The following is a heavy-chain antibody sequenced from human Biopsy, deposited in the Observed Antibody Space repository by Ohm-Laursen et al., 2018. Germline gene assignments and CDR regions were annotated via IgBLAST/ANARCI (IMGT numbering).Heavy chain of an antibody. CDR1: GGPIDSYY. D-gene: IGHD2-8*02. J-gene: IGHJ2*01. Sequence: SDTLSLTCTVSGGPIDSYYWSWIRQPPGKALEWIGYIYFTGRTSYNPSIKSRVTMSVNTPKKQFPLSMSPVTAADTAVYYCACAGFNPDWNFDLWGRGTRVTVSS. V-gene: IGHV4-59*07. CDR2: IYFTGRT. CDR3: ACAGFNPDWNFDL.